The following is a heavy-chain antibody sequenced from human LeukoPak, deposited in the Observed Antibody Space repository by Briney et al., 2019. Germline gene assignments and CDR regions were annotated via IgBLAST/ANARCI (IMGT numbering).Heavy chain of an antibody. V-gene: IGHV4-39*01. CDR1: GGSISNSNYY. J-gene: IGHJ3*02. D-gene: IGHD5-18*01. Sequence: SETLSLTCTVSGGSISNSNYYWGWIRQPPGKGLEWIGNIYYSGSTYYNPSLRSRVTISVDTSKNQFSLKLSSVTAADTAVYYCARGLTWIQLWVRAFDIWGQGTMVTVSS. CDR3: ARGLTWIQLWVRAFDI. CDR2: IYYSGST.